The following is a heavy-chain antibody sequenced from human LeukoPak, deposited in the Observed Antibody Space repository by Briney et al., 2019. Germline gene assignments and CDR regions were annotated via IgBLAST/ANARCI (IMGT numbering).Heavy chain of an antibody. J-gene: IGHJ4*02. CDR3: ARDQYDTWSRRGNFDS. Sequence: GGSLRLSCAASGFTFSSYWMNWARQAPGKGLGWVASINHNGNVNYYVDSVKGRFTISRDNAKNSLYLQMNSLRAEDTAVFYCARDQYDTWSRRGNFDSWGQGTLVIVSS. CDR1: GFTFSSYW. D-gene: IGHD3-3*01. V-gene: IGHV3-7*03. CDR2: INHNGNVN.